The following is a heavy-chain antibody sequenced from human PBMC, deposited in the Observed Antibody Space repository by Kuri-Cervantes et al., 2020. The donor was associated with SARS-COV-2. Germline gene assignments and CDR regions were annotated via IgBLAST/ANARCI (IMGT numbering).Heavy chain of an antibody. D-gene: IGHD3-22*01. Sequence: SVKVSCKASGGTFSSYAISWVRQAPGQGLEWMGRIIPIFGIANYAQKFQGRVTITADKSTSTAYMKLSGLRSEDTAVYYCARVWYYYDSSGPPWYYYYGMDVWGQGTTVTVSS. CDR3: ARVWYYYDSSGPPWYYYYGMDV. J-gene: IGHJ6*02. V-gene: IGHV1-69*04. CDR1: GGTFSSYA. CDR2: IIPIFGIA.